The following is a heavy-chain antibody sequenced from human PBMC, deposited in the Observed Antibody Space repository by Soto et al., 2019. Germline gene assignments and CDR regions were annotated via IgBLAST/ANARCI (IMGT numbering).Heavy chain of an antibody. CDR1: GFTFSSYS. CDR3: ASVRTTDAFDI. D-gene: IGHD1-26*01. V-gene: IGHV3-21*01. Sequence: EVQLVESGGGLVKPGGSLRLSCAASGFTFSSYSMNWVRQAPGKGLEWVSSISSSSSYIYYADSVKGRLTISRDNAKNSLYLQMNSLRAEDTAVYYCASVRTTDAFDIWGQGTMVTVSS. CDR2: ISSSSSYI. J-gene: IGHJ3*02.